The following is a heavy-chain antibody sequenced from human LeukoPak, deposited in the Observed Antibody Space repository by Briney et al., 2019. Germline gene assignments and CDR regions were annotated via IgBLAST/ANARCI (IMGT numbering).Heavy chain of an antibody. CDR3: ARDPPSGDYDFWSGYIDY. CDR2: INSSGGST. Sequence: ASVKVSCKASGYTFTSYYMHWVRQAPGQGLEWMGIINSSGGSTSYAQKFQGRVTMTRDTSTSTVYMELSSLRSEDTAVYYCARDPPSGDYDFWSGYIDYWGQGTLVTVSS. CDR1: GYTFTSYY. J-gene: IGHJ4*02. V-gene: IGHV1-46*01. D-gene: IGHD3-3*01.